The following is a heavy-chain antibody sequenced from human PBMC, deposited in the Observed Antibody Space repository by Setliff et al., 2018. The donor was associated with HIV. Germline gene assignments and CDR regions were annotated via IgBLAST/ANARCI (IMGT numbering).Heavy chain of an antibody. V-gene: IGHV1-8*01. Sequence: GASVKVSCKSLGYTFLNYDIFWVRQATGQGLEWMARMNPFSGDTAFAQKFHGRVTLTRNTSRRTAYMTLNTLKYEDTAVYYCTRGPWGYDFWKGPSPMEVWGQGTSVTSP. CDR1: GYTFLNYD. CDR3: TRGPWGYDFWKGPSPMEV. CDR2: MNPFSGDT. D-gene: IGHD3-3*01. J-gene: IGHJ6*02.